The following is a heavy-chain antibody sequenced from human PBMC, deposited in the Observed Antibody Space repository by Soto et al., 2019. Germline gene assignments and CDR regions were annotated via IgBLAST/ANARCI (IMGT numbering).Heavy chain of an antibody. CDR2: IYHSGST. Sequence: QVQLQESGPGLVRPSQTLAITCTVSGDSISSGDYYWSWIRQHPGNGLEWIKHIYHSGSTHYNPSLMSRVTVSVDTSMNQFSLMLISVTAADTAVYYCEKVSPGYCTGEYCYINWFDPWGQGTLVTVSS. CDR1: GDSISSGDYY. CDR3: EKVSPGYCTGEYCYINWFDP. J-gene: IGHJ5*02. V-gene: IGHV4-31*03. D-gene: IGHD2-8*02.